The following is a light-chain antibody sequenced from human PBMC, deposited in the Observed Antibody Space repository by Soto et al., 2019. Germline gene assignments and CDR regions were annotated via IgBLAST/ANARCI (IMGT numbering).Light chain of an antibody. J-gene: IGLJ1*01. CDR3: SSYAGSLYV. V-gene: IGLV2-8*01. CDR1: SSDVGDYNY. Sequence: QSALTQPPSASGSPGQSVTISCTGTSSDVGDYNYVSWYQQHPGKAPKLMIYEVSKRPSGVPDRFSGSKSGNTASLTVSGLQAVDEADYYCSSYAGSLYVFGSGTKLTVL. CDR2: EVS.